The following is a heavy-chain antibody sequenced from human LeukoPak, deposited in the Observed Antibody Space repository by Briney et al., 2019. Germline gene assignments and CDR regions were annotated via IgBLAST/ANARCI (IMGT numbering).Heavy chain of an antibody. CDR1: VYTLTELS. D-gene: IGHD3-10*01. CDR2: FDAEDGET. Sequence: ASVKVSCKVSVYTLTELSMHWVRQAPGKGLEWMGGFDAEDGETIYAQKFQGRVTMTEDTSTDTAYMELSSLRSEDTAVYYCATYWLAEWFGELLVAFDYWGQGTLVTVSS. V-gene: IGHV1-24*01. CDR3: ATYWLAEWFGELLVAFDY. J-gene: IGHJ4*02.